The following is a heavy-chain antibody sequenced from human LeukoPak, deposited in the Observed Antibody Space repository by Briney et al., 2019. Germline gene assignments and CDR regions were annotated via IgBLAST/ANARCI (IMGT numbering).Heavy chain of an antibody. D-gene: IGHD3-9*01. CDR2: INPNSGGT. CDR3: ARAPLTGYYIIYY. Sequence: VASVKVSCKASGYTFTGYYMHWVRQAPGQGLEWMGWINPNSGGTNYAQKFQGRVTMTRDTSISTAYMELSRLRSDDTAVYYCARAPLTGYYIIYYWGQGTLVTGSS. V-gene: IGHV1-2*02. J-gene: IGHJ4*02. CDR1: GYTFTGYY.